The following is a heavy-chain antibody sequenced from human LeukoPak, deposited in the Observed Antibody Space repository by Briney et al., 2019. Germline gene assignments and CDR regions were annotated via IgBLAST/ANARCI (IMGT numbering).Heavy chain of an antibody. CDR3: FVWGSYRHSDY. CDR2: INPNSGGI. J-gene: IGHJ4*02. V-gene: IGHV1-2*02. D-gene: IGHD3-16*02. CDR1: GYMFTDYY. Sequence: ASVKVSCKASGYMFTDYYIHWVRQAPGQGLEWMGWINPNSGGINDAVKLQGRVTMTRVTSISTAYMELSRLRPDDTAVYYCFVWGSYRHSDYWGQGTLVTVSS.